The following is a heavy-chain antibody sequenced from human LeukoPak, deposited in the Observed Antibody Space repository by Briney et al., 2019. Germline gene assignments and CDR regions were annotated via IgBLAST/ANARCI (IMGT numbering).Heavy chain of an antibody. D-gene: IGHD3-22*01. CDR1: GGTFISYA. Sequence: ASVKVSCKASGGTFISYAISWVRQAPGQGLEWMGGIIPIFGTANYAQKFQGRVTITADESTSTAYMELSSLRSEDTAVYYCARDAYDRNPPFDYWGQGTLVTVSS. V-gene: IGHV1-69*13. CDR3: ARDAYDRNPPFDY. J-gene: IGHJ4*02. CDR2: IIPIFGTA.